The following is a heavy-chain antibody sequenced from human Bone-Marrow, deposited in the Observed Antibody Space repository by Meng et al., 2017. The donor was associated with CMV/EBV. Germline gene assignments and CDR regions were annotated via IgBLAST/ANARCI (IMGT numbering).Heavy chain of an antibody. CDR3: ATQAPGRDFWRGPPDY. J-gene: IGHJ4*02. Sequence: GGSLRLSCAASGFTFSSYEMNWVRQAPGKGLEWVSYISSSGSTIYYADSVKGRFTISRDNAKNSLYLQMNSLRAEDTAVYYCATQAPGRDFWRGPPDYWGQGTLVTVSS. V-gene: IGHV3-48*03. CDR1: GFTFSSYE. CDR2: ISSSGSTI. D-gene: IGHD3-3*01.